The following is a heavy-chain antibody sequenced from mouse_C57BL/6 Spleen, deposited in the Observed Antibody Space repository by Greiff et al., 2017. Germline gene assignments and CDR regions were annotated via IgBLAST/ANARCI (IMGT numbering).Heavy chain of an antibody. V-gene: IGHV1-76*01. Sequence: VQLVESGAELVRPGASVKLSCKASGYTFTDYYINWVKQRPGQGLEWIARIYPGSGNTYYNEKFKGKATLTAEKSSSTAYMQLSSLTSEDSAVYFCARNWENYAMDYWGQGTSVTVSS. CDR1: GYTFTDYY. J-gene: IGHJ4*01. D-gene: IGHD4-1*01. CDR2: IYPGSGNT. CDR3: ARNWENYAMDY.